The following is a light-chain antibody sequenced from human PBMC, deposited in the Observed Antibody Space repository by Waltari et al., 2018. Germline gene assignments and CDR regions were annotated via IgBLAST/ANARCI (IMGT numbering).Light chain of an antibody. V-gene: IGKV3-11*01. J-gene: IGKJ1*01. CDR1: QSVSSY. CDR3: LQRSSWPWT. Sequence: EIVLTQSPATLSLSPGDSATLSCRSSQSVSSYLALDQQKVGQAPRLLIYDASNRATGIPARFNGSGSGTDFTFTISSLEPEDFAVYYCLQRSSWPWTFGQGTKVEIK. CDR2: DAS.